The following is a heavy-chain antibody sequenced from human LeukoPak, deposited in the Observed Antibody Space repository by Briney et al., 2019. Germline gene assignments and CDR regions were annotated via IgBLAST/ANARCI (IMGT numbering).Heavy chain of an antibody. V-gene: IGHV3-7*01. CDR2: IKQDGSEK. J-gene: IGHJ4*02. CDR3: ARFGMDAAIDY. Sequence: GGSLSLSCAASGFTFSGYWMSWVRQAPGKGLEWVATIKQDGSEKTYVDSVEGRFTSSRDNAKSSLFLQMDSLRAEDTAVYYCARFGMDAAIDYWGQGTLVTVSS. D-gene: IGHD2-15*01. CDR1: GFTFSGYW.